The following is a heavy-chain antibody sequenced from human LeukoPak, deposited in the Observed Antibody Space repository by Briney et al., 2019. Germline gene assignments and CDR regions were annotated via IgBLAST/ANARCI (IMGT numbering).Heavy chain of an antibody. CDR2: IWYDGHNK. D-gene: IGHD6-19*01. V-gene: IGHV3-33*01. CDR3: AREWGRIAVAGGPDY. J-gene: IGHJ4*02. CDR1: GFIFSNYG. Sequence: GRSLRLFCEASGFIFSNYGMHWVRQAPGKGLEWVALIWYDGHNKFHADSVKGRFTISRDNSKNTLYLQMDSLRVEDTAVYYCAREWGRIAVAGGPDYWGQGTLVTVSS.